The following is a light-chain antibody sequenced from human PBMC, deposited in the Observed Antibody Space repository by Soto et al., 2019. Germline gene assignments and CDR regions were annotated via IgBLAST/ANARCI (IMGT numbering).Light chain of an antibody. CDR2: GAS. CDR1: QSVSSSY. J-gene: IGKJ3*01. Sequence: ENVLTQSPGTLSLSPGERATLSCRASQSVSSSYLAWYQQKPGQAPRLLIYGASSRATGIPDRISDSGSGTDFTLTISRLEPEDFAVYYCQQYGSSPFTFGPGTKVDIK. V-gene: IGKV3-20*01. CDR3: QQYGSSPFT.